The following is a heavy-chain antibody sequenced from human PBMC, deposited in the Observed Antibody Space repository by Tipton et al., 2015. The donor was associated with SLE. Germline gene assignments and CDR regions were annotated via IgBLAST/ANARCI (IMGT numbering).Heavy chain of an antibody. CDR3: ARHRGSGWVLDAFDI. D-gene: IGHD6-19*01. CDR1: GGSISSYY. J-gene: IGHJ3*02. CDR2: IYYSGST. V-gene: IGHV4-59*08. Sequence: TLSLTCTVSGGSISSYYWSWIRQPPGKGLEWIGYIYYSGSTNYNPSLKSRVPISVDTSKNQFSLKLSSVTAADTAVYYCARHRGSGWVLDAFDIWGQGTMVTVSS.